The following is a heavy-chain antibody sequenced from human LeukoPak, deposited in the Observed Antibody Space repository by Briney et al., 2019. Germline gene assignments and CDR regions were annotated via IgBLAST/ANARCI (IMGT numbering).Heavy chain of an antibody. Sequence: PGGSLRLSCAASGFTFSSYSMNWVRQAPGKGLEWVSSISSSSSYIYYADSVKGRFTISRDNAKNTLYLQMNSLRAEDTAVYYCAKVLSSGWFIDYFDYWGQGTLVTVSS. CDR3: AKVLSSGWFIDYFDY. V-gene: IGHV3-21*04. J-gene: IGHJ4*02. CDR2: ISSSSSYI. CDR1: GFTFSSYS. D-gene: IGHD6-19*01.